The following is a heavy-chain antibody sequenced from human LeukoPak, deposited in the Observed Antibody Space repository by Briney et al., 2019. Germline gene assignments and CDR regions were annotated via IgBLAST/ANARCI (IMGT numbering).Heavy chain of an antibody. Sequence: GGTLRLSCAASGFTFSSYGMSWVRRAPGKGLEWVSAISGSGGSTYYADSVKGRFTISRDNSKNTLYLQMNSLRAEDTAVYYCAKESYYYGSGSYSDYWGQGTLVTVSS. CDR2: ISGSGGST. D-gene: IGHD3-10*01. V-gene: IGHV3-23*01. CDR1: GFTFSSYG. J-gene: IGHJ4*02. CDR3: AKESYYYGSGSYSDY.